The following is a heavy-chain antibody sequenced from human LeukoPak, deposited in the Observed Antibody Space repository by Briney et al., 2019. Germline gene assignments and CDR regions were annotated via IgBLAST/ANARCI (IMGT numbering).Heavy chain of an antibody. J-gene: IGHJ4*02. CDR2: ISGSGGST. V-gene: IGHV3-23*01. CDR3: AKTHSYGYAFDY. D-gene: IGHD5-18*01. CDR1: GFTFSSYA. Sequence: GGSLRLSRAASGFTFSSYAMSWVRQAPGKGLEWVSAISGSGGSTYYADSVKGRFTISRDNSKNTLYLQMNSLRAEDTAVYYCAKTHSYGYAFDYWGQGTLVTVSS.